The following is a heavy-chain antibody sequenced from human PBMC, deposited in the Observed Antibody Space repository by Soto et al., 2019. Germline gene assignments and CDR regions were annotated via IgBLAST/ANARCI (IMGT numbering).Heavy chain of an antibody. CDR2: INPNSGGT. J-gene: IGHJ3*02. V-gene: IGHV1-2*04. D-gene: IGHD6-19*01. CDR3: ARAVAGISGAFDI. Sequence: ASVKVSFTASGYTFTGYYVHWVRQAPGQGLEWMGWINPNSGGTNYAQKFQGWVTMTRDTSISTAYMELGSLRSDDTAVYYCARAVAGISGAFDIWGQGTMVTVSS. CDR1: GYTFTGYY.